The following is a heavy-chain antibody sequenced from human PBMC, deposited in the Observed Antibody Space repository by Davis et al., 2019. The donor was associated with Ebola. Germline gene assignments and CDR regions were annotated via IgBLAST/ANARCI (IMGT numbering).Heavy chain of an antibody. J-gene: IGHJ4*02. CDR2: IYYSGNT. D-gene: IGHD6-19*01. CDR1: GGSITSYY. CDR3: ARQHTSGHMMLFDY. Sequence: SETLSLTCTVSGGSITSYYWSWIRQPPGKGLEWIGYIYYSGNTNYNPSLKGRVSISADTSKNQFSLKLSSMTAADTAVYYCARQHTSGHMMLFDYWGQGTLVTVSS. V-gene: IGHV4-59*08.